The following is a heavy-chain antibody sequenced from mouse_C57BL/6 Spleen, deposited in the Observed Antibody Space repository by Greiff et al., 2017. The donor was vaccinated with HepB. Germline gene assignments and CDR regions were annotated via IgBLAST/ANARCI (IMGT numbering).Heavy chain of an antibody. Sequence: EVQLQQSGPELVKPGDSVKISCKASGYSFTGYFMNWVMQSHGKSLEWIGRINPYNGDTFYNQKFKGKATLTVDNSSSTAHMELRSLTSEDSAVYYCARETVVATKYFDYWGQGTTLTVSS. V-gene: IGHV1-20*01. CDR2: INPYNGDT. CDR3: ARETVVATKYFDY. D-gene: IGHD1-1*01. J-gene: IGHJ2*01. CDR1: GYSFTGYF.